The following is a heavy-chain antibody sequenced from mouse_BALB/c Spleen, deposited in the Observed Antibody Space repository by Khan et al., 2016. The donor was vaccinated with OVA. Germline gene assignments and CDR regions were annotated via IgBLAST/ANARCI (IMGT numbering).Heavy chain of an antibody. CDR3: ARKDYDDYDPLPD. D-gene: IGHD2-4*01. V-gene: IGHV3-2*02. CDR2: INYSGNT. CDR1: GYSITSEYA. Sequence: EVQLQESGPGLVKPSQSLSLTCTVTGYSITSEYAWNWIRQFPGNKLEWMGYINYSGNTRFNPSLQSRTSITRDTSKNQFFLQLNSVTTEDTDTYYCARKDYDDYDPLPDWGQGTLVTVSA. J-gene: IGHJ3*01.